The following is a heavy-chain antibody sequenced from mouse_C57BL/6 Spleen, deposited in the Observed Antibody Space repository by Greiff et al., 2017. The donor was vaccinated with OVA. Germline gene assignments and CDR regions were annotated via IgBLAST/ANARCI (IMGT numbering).Heavy chain of an antibody. D-gene: IGHD2-4*01. V-gene: IGHV5-9*04. Sequence: EVQLVESGGGLVKPGGSLKLSCAASGFTFSSYTMSWVRQTPEKRLEWVATISGGGGNTYYPDRVKGRFTISRDNAKNTLYLQMSSLRPGETAVYYCAKHDYDLAGFAYWGQGTLVTVSA. CDR3: AKHDYDLAGFAY. CDR2: ISGGGGNT. J-gene: IGHJ3*01. CDR1: GFTFSSYT.